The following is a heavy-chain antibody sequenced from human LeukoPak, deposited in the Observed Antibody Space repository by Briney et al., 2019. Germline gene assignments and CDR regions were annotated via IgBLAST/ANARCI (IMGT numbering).Heavy chain of an antibody. CDR3: ASTYYGSGSYYRI. CDR1: GGSISSYY. CDR2: IYYSGST. V-gene: IGHV4-59*08. Sequence: SETLSLTCTVSGGSISSYYWSWIRQPPGKGLEWIGYIYYSGSTNYNPSLKSRVTISVDTSKNQCSLKLSSVTAADTAVYYCASTYYGSGSYYRIWGQGTLVTVSS. D-gene: IGHD3-10*01. J-gene: IGHJ4*02.